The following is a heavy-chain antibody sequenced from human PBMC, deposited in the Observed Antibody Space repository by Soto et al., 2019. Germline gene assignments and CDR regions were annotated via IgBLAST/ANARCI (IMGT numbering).Heavy chain of an antibody. Sequence: QVQLVQSGAEVKKPGASVKVSCKASGYSFTDYHIHGVRQAPGQGLEWLGRINPKSGGTNTAQKYQGWVTKTTDPSIRAASMELTRLTSDETGIYYCARGDSTDCSNVVCSFFYNHDMDVWGQGNTVTVSS. J-gene: IGHJ6*02. CDR2: INPKSGGT. V-gene: IGHV1-2*04. CDR1: GYSFTDYH. D-gene: IGHD2-8*01. CDR3: ARGDSTDCSNVVCSFFYNHDMDV.